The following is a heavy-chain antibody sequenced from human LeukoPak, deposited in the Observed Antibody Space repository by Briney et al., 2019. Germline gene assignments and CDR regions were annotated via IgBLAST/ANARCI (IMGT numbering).Heavy chain of an antibody. J-gene: IGHJ3*02. Sequence: GGSLRLSCAAPGFSFTSYSMNWVRQAPGKGLEWVSSISSSSSYIYYADSVKGRFTISRDNAKNSLYLQMNSLRAEDTAVYYCARVYPTYYDILTGDPTGAFDIWGQGTMVTVSS. CDR3: ARVYPTYYDILTGDPTGAFDI. V-gene: IGHV3-21*01. CDR1: GFSFTSYS. CDR2: ISSSSSYI. D-gene: IGHD3-9*01.